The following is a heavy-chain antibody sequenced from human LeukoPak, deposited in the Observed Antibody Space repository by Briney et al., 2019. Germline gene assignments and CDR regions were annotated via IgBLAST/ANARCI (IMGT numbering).Heavy chain of an antibody. V-gene: IGHV1-24*01. CDR3: ATVSTVTTGFDP. Sequence: GASVKVSCKVSGYTLTELSMHWVRQAPGKGLEWMGGFDPEDGETIYAQKFQGRVTMTEDTSTDTAHMELSSLRSEDTAVYYCATVSTVTTGFDPWGQGTLVTVSS. J-gene: IGHJ5*02. CDR2: FDPEDGET. D-gene: IGHD4-17*01. CDR1: GYTLTELS.